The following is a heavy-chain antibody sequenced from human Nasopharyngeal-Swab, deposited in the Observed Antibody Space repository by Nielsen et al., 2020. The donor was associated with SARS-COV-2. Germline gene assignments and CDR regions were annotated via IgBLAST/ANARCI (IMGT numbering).Heavy chain of an antibody. CDR3: ARDAGPKGYSYGYGVDV. CDR2: IYHSGTT. Sequence: SETLSLTCTVSGASISNSDYYWGWIRQPPGKGLEWIGTIYHSGTTYYNPSLKSRVTISVDTSKNQFSLKLSSGTAADTAVYYCARDAGPKGYSYGYGVDVWGQGTTVTVSS. CDR1: GASISNSDYY. D-gene: IGHD5-18*01. V-gene: IGHV4-39*07. J-gene: IGHJ6*02.